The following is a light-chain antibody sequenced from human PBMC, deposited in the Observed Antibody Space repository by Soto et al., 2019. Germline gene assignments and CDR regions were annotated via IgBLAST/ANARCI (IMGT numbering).Light chain of an antibody. J-gene: IGLJ2*01. CDR2: EVR. V-gene: IGLV2-14*01. Sequence: QSVLTQPASLSGSPGQSITISCTGSSSDVATYNYVSWYQQHPGKAPKLIIYEVRNRPSGVSDRFSGSKSDNTASLTISGLQADDEAEYHCISYTDSGSFVVFGGGTQLTVL. CDR3: ISYTDSGSFVV. CDR1: SSDVATYNY.